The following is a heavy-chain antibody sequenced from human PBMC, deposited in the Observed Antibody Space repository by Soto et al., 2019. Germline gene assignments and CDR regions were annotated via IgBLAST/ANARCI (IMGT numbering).Heavy chain of an antibody. V-gene: IGHV1-46*01. Sequence: ASVKVSCKASGYTFTSYYMHWVRQAPGQGLEWMGIINPSGGSTSYAQKFQGRVTMTRDTSTSTVYMELSSLRFEDTAVYYCAREGYTRGAFDIWGQGTMVTVSS. J-gene: IGHJ3*02. CDR2: INPSGGST. CDR1: GYTFTSYY. CDR3: AREGYTRGAFDI. D-gene: IGHD6-13*01.